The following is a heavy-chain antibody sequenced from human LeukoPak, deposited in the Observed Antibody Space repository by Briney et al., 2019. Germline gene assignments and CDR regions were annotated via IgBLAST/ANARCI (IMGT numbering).Heavy chain of an antibody. CDR3: ARESQLYWFDP. D-gene: IGHD2-2*01. Sequence: ASVKVSCKASRYTFTTYGISWVRQAPGQGLEWMGWISAYNGNTNYAQKLQGRVTMTTDTSTSTAYKEMRSLRPDDTAVYYCARESQLYWFDPWGQGTLVTVSS. CDR1: RYTFTTYG. V-gene: IGHV1-18*01. CDR2: ISAYNGNT. J-gene: IGHJ5*02.